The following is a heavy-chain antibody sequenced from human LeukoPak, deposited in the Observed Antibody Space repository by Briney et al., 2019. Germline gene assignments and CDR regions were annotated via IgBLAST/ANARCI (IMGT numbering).Heavy chain of an antibody. D-gene: IGHD4-11*01. V-gene: IGHV4-34*01. CDR1: GGSFSGYY. Sequence: KPSETLSLTCAVYGGSFSGYYWSWIRQPPGKGLEWIGEINHSGSTNYNPSLKSRVTISVDTSKNQFSLKLSSVTAADTAVYYCARTATYSRDNGDYWGQGTLVTVSS. CDR2: INHSGST. CDR3: ARTATYSRDNGDY. J-gene: IGHJ4*02.